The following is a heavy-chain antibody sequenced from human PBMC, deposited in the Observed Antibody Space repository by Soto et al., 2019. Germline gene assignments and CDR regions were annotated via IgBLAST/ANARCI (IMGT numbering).Heavy chain of an antibody. D-gene: IGHD3-10*01. V-gene: IGHV3-23*01. J-gene: IGHJ6*02. Sequence: PGGSLRLSCAASGFTFSSYAMSWVRQAPGKGLEWVSAISGSGGSTYYADSVKGRFTISRDNSKNTLYLQMNSLRAEDTAVYYCAKESRTVRGVITDYYYYGMDIWGQGTTVTVSS. CDR3: AKESRTVRGVITDYYYYGMDI. CDR1: GFTFSSYA. CDR2: ISGSGGST.